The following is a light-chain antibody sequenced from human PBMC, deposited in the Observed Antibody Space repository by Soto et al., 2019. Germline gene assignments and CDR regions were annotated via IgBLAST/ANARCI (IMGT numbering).Light chain of an antibody. V-gene: IGKV3-20*01. CDR3: QQYGSSPYT. J-gene: IGKJ2*01. Sequence: EIVLTQSPGTLSLSSGERATLSCRASQSVSSNYLAWYQQKPGRAPRLLIYGASSRATGIPDRFSGSGSGTDFTLTISRLEPEDFAVYYCQQYGSSPYTFGQGTKLEIK. CDR2: GAS. CDR1: QSVSSNY.